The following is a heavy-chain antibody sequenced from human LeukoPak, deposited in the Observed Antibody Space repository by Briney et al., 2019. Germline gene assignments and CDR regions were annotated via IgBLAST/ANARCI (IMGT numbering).Heavy chain of an antibody. CDR3: AKEYCSGGSCYADY. J-gene: IGHJ4*02. Sequence: GRSLRLSCAASGFTFSSYGMHWVRQAPGKGLEGVAVISYDGSNKYYADSVKGRFTISRDNSKNALYLQMNSLRAEDTAVYYCAKEYCSGGSCYADYWGQGTLVTVSS. V-gene: IGHV3-30*18. CDR2: ISYDGSNK. CDR1: GFTFSSYG. D-gene: IGHD2-15*01.